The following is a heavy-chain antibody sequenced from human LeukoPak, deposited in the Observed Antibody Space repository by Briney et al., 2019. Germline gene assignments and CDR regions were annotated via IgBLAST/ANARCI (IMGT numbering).Heavy chain of an antibody. CDR1: GGTFSSYA. Sequence: ASVKVSCKASGGTFSSYAISWVRQAPGQRLEWMGWINAGNGNTKYSQKFQGRVTITRDTSASTAYMELSSLRSEDTAVYYCASPSDYYGSGSRYYYYYYGMDVWGQGTTVTVSS. CDR2: INAGNGNT. J-gene: IGHJ6*02. V-gene: IGHV1-3*01. CDR3: ASPSDYYGSGSRYYYYYYGMDV. D-gene: IGHD3-10*01.